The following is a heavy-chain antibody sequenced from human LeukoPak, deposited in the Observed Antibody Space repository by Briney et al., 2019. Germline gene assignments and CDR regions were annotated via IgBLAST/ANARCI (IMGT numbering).Heavy chain of an antibody. Sequence: GASLRRYCADSGFTFSRYIMYWVRHAGGVLVDWASSISSSSSYIYYADSVKGRFTISRDNAKNSLYLQMNSLRAEDTAVYYCARGNSSGYYYPSADAFDIWGQGTMVTVSS. CDR3: ARGNSSGYYYPSADAFDI. D-gene: IGHD3-22*01. CDR2: ISSSSSYI. CDR1: GFTFSRYI. J-gene: IGHJ3*02. V-gene: IGHV3-21*01.